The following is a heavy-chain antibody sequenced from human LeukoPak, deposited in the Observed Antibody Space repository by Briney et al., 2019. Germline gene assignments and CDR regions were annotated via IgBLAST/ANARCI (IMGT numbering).Heavy chain of an antibody. J-gene: IGHJ4*02. Sequence: GGSLRLSCAASGFTFSSSAMNWVRQVPGRGVEWVSASGTAGDTYYADSVKGRFTISRDDSKNTLYLQMTSLRAEDTAVYYCAKKTPGTYPFDYWGQGTLVTVSP. CDR1: GFTFSSSA. CDR3: AKKTPGTYPFDY. CDR2: SGTAGDT. D-gene: IGHD6-13*01. V-gene: IGHV3-23*01.